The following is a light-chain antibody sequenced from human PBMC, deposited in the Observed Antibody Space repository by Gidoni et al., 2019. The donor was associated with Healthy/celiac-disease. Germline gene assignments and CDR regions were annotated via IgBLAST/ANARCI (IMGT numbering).Light chain of an antibody. CDR3: QSYDSSNQV. Sequence: NFMLTQPPSVSESPGKTVTISCTRSSGSMASNYVQWYQPRPGSSPTTVIYDDNQRRSGVPHRFSGSIDSSSNAASLTISGLKTEDEADYYCQSYDSSNQVFGGGTKLTVL. CDR1: SGSMASNY. CDR2: DDN. J-gene: IGLJ3*02. V-gene: IGLV6-57*01.